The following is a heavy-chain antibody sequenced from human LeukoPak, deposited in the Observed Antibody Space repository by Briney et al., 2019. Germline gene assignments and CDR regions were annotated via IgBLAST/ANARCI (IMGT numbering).Heavy chain of an antibody. CDR2: IYYSGST. J-gene: IGHJ4*02. CDR1: GGSISSSSYY. Sequence: SETLSLTCTVSGGSISSSSYYWGWIRQPPGKGLEWIGSIYYSGSTYYNPSLKSRVTISVDTSKNQFSLKLSSVTAADTAVYYCARLLVVVPAALYYFDYWGQGTLVTVSS. V-gene: IGHV4-39*01. CDR3: ARLLVVVPAALYYFDY. D-gene: IGHD2-2*01.